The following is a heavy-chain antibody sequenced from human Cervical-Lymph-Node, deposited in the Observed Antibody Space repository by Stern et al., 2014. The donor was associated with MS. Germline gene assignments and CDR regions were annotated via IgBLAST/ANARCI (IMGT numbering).Heavy chain of an antibody. J-gene: IGHJ5*02. CDR1: GGSISSYY. Sequence: VQLVESGPGLVKPSETLSLTCTVSGGSISSYYWSWIRQPPGKGLEWIGNIYYSGSTNYNPSLKSRVTISVDTSKNQFSLKLSSVTAADTAVYYCARRGAAGFDPWGQGTLVTVSS. D-gene: IGHD4-17*01. CDR3: ARRGAAGFDP. V-gene: IGHV4-59*01. CDR2: IYYSGST.